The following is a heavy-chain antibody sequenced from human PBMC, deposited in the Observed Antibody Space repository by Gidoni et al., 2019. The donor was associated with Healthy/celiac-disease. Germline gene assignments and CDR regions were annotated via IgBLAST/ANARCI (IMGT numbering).Heavy chain of an antibody. CDR3: TTGRRPSRTDY. Sequence: EAQPVESGGGLVQPGGSLRLSCPASGFTFSNAWMRWVRHAPGKGLGWVGRSKSKTDGETTDYAAPVKGRFTISRDDSKNTLYLQMNSLKTEDTAVYYCTTGRRPSRTDYWGQGTLVTVSS. CDR2: SKSKTDGETT. J-gene: IGHJ4*02. V-gene: IGHV3-15*01. CDR1: GFTFSNAW.